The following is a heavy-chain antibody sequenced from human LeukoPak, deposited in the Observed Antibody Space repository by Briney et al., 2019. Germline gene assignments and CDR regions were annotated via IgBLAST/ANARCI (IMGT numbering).Heavy chain of an antibody. V-gene: IGHV3-23*01. Sequence: GGSLRLSCAASEFTFSSYAMSWVRQTPGKGLGWVSGIRSTGGGTYYADSVKGRFTISRDNSKNTLYLQMNSLRAEDTAVYYCAKELAAVGVPSFDSWGQGTLVTVSS. CDR2: IRSTGGGT. CDR3: AKELAAVGVPSFDS. D-gene: IGHD6-13*01. CDR1: EFTFSSYA. J-gene: IGHJ4*02.